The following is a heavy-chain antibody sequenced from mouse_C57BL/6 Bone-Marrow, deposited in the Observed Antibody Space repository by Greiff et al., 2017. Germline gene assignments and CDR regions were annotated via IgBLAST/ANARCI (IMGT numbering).Heavy chain of an antibody. CDR3: AHCYGSYYYAMDY. Sequence: QVQLQQSGPERVKPGASVKISCKASGYAFSSSWMNWVKQRPGKGLEWIGRIYPGDGDTNYNGKFKGKATLTADKSSSTAYMQISSLTSEDSAVFFYAHCYGSYYYAMDYWGQGTSVTVSS. J-gene: IGHJ4*01. V-gene: IGHV1-82*01. CDR2: IYPGDGDT. D-gene: IGHD1-1*01. CDR1: GYAFSSSW.